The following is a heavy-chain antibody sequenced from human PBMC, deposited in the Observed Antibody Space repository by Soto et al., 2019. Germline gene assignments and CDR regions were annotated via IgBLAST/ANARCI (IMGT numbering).Heavy chain of an antibody. Sequence: QLQLQESGPGLVKPSETLSLTCTVSGGSISSSSYYWGWIRQPPGKGLEWIGSIYYSGSTYYNPSLKSRVTISVDTSKNQFSLKLSSVTAADTVVYYCARAYGDYGRYYYYYYMDVWGKGTTVTVSS. CDR2: IYYSGST. CDR3: ARAYGDYGRYYYYYYMDV. CDR1: GGSISSSSYY. V-gene: IGHV4-39*01. D-gene: IGHD4-17*01. J-gene: IGHJ6*03.